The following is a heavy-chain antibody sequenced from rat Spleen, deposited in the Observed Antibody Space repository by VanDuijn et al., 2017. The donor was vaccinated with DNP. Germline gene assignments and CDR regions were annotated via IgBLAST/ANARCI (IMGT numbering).Heavy chain of an antibody. D-gene: IGHD1-4*01. Sequence: EVQLQESGPGLVKPSQSLSLTCSVTGYSITSNYWGWIRKFPRNKMAWIGHISYSGRTTYNPSLKSRISISRDTSKNQFFLQLNSVTTEDTATYYCARWPGYNPPYAMDVWGQGTSVTVSS. CDR1: GYSITSNY. J-gene: IGHJ4*01. V-gene: IGHV3-1*01. CDR2: ISYSGRT. CDR3: ARWPGYNPPYAMDV.